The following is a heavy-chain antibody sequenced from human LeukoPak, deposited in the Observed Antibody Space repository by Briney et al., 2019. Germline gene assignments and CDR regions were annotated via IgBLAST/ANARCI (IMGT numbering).Heavy chain of an antibody. CDR1: GGSLSGYY. J-gene: IGHJ4*02. Sequence: PSETLSLTCAVYGGSLSGYYWNWIRQPPGKGLEWIAEINYSGGTDYNPSLKSRVTTSVDTSKNQFSLKLNSVTAADTAVYYCARGRWLDNYWGQGTLVTVSS. D-gene: IGHD5-24*01. CDR3: ARGRWLDNY. CDR2: INYSGGT. V-gene: IGHV4-34*01.